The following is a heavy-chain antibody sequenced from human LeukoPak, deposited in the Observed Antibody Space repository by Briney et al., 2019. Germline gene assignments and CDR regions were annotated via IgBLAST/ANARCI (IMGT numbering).Heavy chain of an antibody. D-gene: IGHD3-22*01. CDR1: VGCISSYY. CDR3: ARDVGAYYYDSSGYYGGSFDI. J-gene: IGHJ3*02. CDR2: IYTSGST. Sequence: SETLSLTCTVSVGCISSYYWSWIRQPAGKGLEWIGRIYTSGSTNYNPSLKSRATMSVDTSKNQFSLKLSSVTAADTAVYYCARDVGAYYYDSSGYYGGSFDIWGQGTMVTVSS. V-gene: IGHV4-4*07.